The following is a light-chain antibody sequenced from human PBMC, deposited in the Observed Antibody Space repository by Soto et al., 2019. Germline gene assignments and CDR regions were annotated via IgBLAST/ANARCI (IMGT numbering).Light chain of an antibody. V-gene: IGKV1-39*01. CDR2: AAS. CDR3: QQSYSTPWT. J-gene: IGKJ1*01. CDR1: QSITKY. Sequence: DIQMTQSPSSPCASVGDRVIITCQASQSITKYLNWYQQKPGKAPKLLIYAASSLQSGVPSRFSGSESGTDFTLSISSLQPEDFPTYYCQQSYSTPWTFGQGTKVEIK.